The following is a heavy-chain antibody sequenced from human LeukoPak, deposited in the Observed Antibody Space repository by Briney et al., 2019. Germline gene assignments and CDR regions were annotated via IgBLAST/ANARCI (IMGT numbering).Heavy chain of an antibody. Sequence: GGSLRLSCAASGFTFSSYGMHGVRQAPGKGLEWVAFIRYDGSNKYYADSVKGRFTISRDNSKNTLYLQMNSLRAEDTAVYYCAKDPNDYGDYFDYWGQGTLVTVSS. J-gene: IGHJ4*02. CDR1: GFTFSSYG. CDR2: IRYDGSNK. V-gene: IGHV3-30*02. CDR3: AKDPNDYGDYFDY. D-gene: IGHD4-17*01.